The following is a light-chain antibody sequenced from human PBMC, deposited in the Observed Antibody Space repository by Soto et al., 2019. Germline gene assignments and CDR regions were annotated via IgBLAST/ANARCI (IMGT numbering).Light chain of an antibody. V-gene: IGKV3-11*01. CDR2: DAS. Sequence: HSAVALSLTQGERPTLSCWASPSVTTHLAWFQQRPGQTPRLLIYDASTRATRIPARFSGRGSGADITLTISIQAEEGLTDYCWQPRGPPITFGQGTRLEI. CDR3: QPRGPPIT. CDR1: PSVTTH. J-gene: IGKJ5*01.